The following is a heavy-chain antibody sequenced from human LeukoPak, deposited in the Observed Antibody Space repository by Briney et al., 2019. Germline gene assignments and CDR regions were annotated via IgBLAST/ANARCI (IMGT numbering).Heavy chain of an antibody. Sequence: GGSLRLSCAASGFTFNKYWMNWVRQAPGKGLEWVANVRQDGVDKNYVDFVKGRFTISRDNAKNSVYLQMNSLRAEDTAIYYCTVSAGSGFGWGQGTMVTVSS. D-gene: IGHD3-10*01. V-gene: IGHV3-7*02. CDR2: VRQDGVDK. CDR1: GFTFNKYW. J-gene: IGHJ3*01. CDR3: TVSAGSGFG.